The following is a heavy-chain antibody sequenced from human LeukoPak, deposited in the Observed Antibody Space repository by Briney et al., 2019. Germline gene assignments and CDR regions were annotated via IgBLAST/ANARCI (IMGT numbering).Heavy chain of an antibody. Sequence: SETLSLTCTVSGGSISSYYWTWIRQPPGKGLEWIGCVYYSGSTNYSPSLKSRVTISVDTSKNQFSLKLSSVTAADTAVYYCARPSDYFDYWGQGTLVTVSS. CDR3: ARPSDYFDY. V-gene: IGHV4-59*08. J-gene: IGHJ4*02. CDR2: VYYSGST. CDR1: GGSISSYY.